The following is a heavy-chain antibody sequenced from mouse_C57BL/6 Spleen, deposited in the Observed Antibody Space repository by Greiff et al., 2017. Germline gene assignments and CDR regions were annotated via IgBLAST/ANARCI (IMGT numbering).Heavy chain of an antibody. J-gene: IGHJ1*03. CDR3: ARHSYSGYYDWYFDV. D-gene: IGHD2-3*01. V-gene: IGHV5-12*01. CDR1: GFTFSDYY. Sequence: EVKLMESGGGLVQPGGSLKLSCAASGFTFSDYYMYWVRQTPEKRLEWVAYLSNGGGSTYYPNTVKGRFTISRDNAKNTLYLQVSRLKSEDTAMYYCARHSYSGYYDWYFDVWGTGTTVTVSS. CDR2: LSNGGGST.